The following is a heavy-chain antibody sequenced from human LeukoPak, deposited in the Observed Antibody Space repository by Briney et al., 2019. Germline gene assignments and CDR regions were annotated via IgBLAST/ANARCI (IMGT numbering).Heavy chain of an antibody. CDR2: ISYDGSNK. CDR1: GFTFSSYG. Sequence: GGSLRLSCAASGFTFSSYGMHWVRQAPGKGLEWVAVISYDGSNKYYADSVKGRFTISRDNSKNTLYLQMNSLRAEDTAVYYCAKTAGYSYAQGYFDYWGQGTLVTVSS. V-gene: IGHV3-30*18. CDR3: AKTAGYSYAQGYFDY. D-gene: IGHD5-18*01. J-gene: IGHJ4*02.